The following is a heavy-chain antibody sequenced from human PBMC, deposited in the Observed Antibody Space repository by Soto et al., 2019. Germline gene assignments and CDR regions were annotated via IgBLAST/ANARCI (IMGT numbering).Heavy chain of an antibody. CDR2: ISYDGSNK. V-gene: IGHV3-30-3*01. D-gene: IGHD6-13*01. J-gene: IGHJ4*02. Sequence: QVQLVESGGGVVQPGRSLRLSCAASGFTFSSYAMHWVRQAPGKGLEWVAVISYDGSNKYYADSVKGRFTISRDNSKNTLDLQMNSLRAEDTAVYYCARDSLYSSSWVVDYWGQGTLVTVSS. CDR3: ARDSLYSSSWVVDY. CDR1: GFTFSSYA.